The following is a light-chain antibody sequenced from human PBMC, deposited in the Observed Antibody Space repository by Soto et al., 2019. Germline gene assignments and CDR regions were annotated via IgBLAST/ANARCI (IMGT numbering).Light chain of an antibody. CDR2: QTS. CDR1: QYINTR. Sequence: EIVLTQSPATLSSFPGDRVTLSCRASQYINTRLAWYQHRPGQAPRLLIYQTSIRAAGIPARFSASGSGTDFTLTFSDVQPEDFALYYCHQRQSWPRTFGLGTKVDI. J-gene: IGKJ3*01. CDR3: HQRQSWPRT. V-gene: IGKV3-11*01.